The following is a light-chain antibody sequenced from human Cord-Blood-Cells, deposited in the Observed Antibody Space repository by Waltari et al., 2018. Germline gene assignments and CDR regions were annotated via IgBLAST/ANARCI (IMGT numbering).Light chain of an antibody. V-gene: IGKV3-15*01. Sequence: EIVMTQVPTTLSVAPGEKTPLPCRASQSVSSNLAWYQQKPGPAPRLLIYGASTRATGIPARFSGSGSGTEFTLTISSLQSEDFAVYYCQQYNNWPPWTFGQGTKVEIK. J-gene: IGKJ1*01. CDR3: QQYNNWPPWT. CDR1: QSVSSN. CDR2: GAS.